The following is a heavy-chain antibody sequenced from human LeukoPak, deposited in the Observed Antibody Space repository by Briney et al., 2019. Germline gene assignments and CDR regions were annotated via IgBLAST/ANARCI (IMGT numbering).Heavy chain of an antibody. CDR3: AKGGGVRLIYYYYMDV. Sequence: GGSLRLSCAASGFTFDDYAMHWVRQAPGKGLEWVSGITWNSDNIDYADSVKGRFTISRDNAKNSLYLQMNSLRAEDMALYYCAKGGGVRLIYYYYMDVWGKGTTVTVSS. CDR2: ITWNSDNI. V-gene: IGHV3-9*03. D-gene: IGHD3-16*01. J-gene: IGHJ6*03. CDR1: GFTFDDYA.